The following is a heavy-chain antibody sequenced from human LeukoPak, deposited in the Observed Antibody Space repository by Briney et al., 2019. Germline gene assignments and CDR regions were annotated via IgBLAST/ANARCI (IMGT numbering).Heavy chain of an antibody. V-gene: IGHV3-7*03. Sequence: GGSLRLSCAASGFTFGGFWMSWVRQAPGKGLEWVANIRQDGSAEYYVDSVKGRFTISRDNAKNSLYLQMNSLRAEDTAVYYCARKYYDSSGYGPDYFQHWGQGTLVTASS. CDR2: IRQDGSAE. CDR1: GFTFGGFW. CDR3: ARKYYDSSGYGPDYFQH. J-gene: IGHJ1*01. D-gene: IGHD3-22*01.